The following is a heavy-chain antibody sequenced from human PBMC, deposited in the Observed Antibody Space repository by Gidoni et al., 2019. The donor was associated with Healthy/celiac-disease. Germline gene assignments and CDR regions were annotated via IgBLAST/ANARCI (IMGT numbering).Heavy chain of an antibody. CDR3: ARGTTVTQDY. D-gene: IGHD4-17*01. Sequence: RVPGQGLEWMGIINPSGGSTSYAQKFQGRVTMTRDTSTSTVYMELSSLRSEDTAVYYCARGTTVTQDYWGQGTLVTVSS. CDR2: INPSGGST. V-gene: IGHV1-46*01. J-gene: IGHJ4*02.